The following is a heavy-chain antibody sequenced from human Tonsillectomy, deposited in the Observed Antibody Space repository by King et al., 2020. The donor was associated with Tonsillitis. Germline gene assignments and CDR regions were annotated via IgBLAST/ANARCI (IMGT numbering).Heavy chain of an antibody. CDR1: GFTVSSNY. V-gene: IGHV3-66*01. J-gene: IGHJ6*02. CDR2: VYSGGRK. Sequence: VQLVESGGGLVQPGGSLRLSCTASGFTVSSNYMSWVRQAPGKGLEWVSVVYSGGRKYYADSVKGRFTISRDNSKNTLDLQMNSLRVEETAVYYCAGFRFGEVLYGMDVWGQGTTVTVSS. D-gene: IGHD3-10*01. CDR3: AGFRFGEVLYGMDV.